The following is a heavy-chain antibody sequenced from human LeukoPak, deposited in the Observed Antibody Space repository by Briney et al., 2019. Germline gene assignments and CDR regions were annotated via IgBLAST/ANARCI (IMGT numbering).Heavy chain of an antibody. J-gene: IGHJ4*02. CDR2: MNPNSDNT. Sequence: ASVKVSCKASGYTFTGYYMHCVRQATGQGLEWMGWMNPNSDNTGYAQKFQGRVTMTRNISISTAYMELSSLRSEDTAVYYCARRGVGTHFDYWGQGSLVTVSS. CDR1: GYTFTGYY. CDR3: ARRGVGTHFDY. D-gene: IGHD1-1*01. V-gene: IGHV1-8*02.